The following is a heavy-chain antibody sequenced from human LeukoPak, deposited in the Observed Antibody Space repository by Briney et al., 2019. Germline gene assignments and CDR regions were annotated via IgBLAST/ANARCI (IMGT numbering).Heavy chain of an antibody. J-gene: IGHJ4*02. CDR2: IYSGGDT. D-gene: IGHD5-24*01. Sequence: GGSLRLSCVVSGFTFSGNHMNWVRQAPGKGLEWVSVIYSGGDTYYADSVKGRFTISRDSSRNTLSLQMNSLKPEDTAVYYCARDPRDGYGHFDYWGQGTLVTVSS. CDR1: GFTFSGNH. CDR3: ARDPRDGYGHFDY. V-gene: IGHV3-66*02.